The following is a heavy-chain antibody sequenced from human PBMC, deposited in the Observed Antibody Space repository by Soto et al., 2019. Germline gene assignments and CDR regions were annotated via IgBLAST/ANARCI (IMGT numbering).Heavy chain of an antibody. V-gene: IGHV1-46*01. CDR2: INPSGGST. J-gene: IGHJ4*02. CDR3: ARDRVRDGYNYYFDY. D-gene: IGHD5-12*01. CDR1: GYTFTSYY. Sequence: ASVKVSCKASGYTFTSYYMHWVRQAPGQGLEWMGIINPSGGSTSYAQKFQGRVTMTRDTSTSTVYMELSSLRSEDTAVYYCARDRVRDGYNYYFDYWGQGTLVTVSS.